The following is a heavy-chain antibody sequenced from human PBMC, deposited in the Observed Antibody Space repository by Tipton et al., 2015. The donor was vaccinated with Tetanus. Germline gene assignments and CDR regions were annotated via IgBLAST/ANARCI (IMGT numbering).Heavy chain of an antibody. D-gene: IGHD1-20*01. Sequence: GLVKPSETLSLTCTVSRGPISSYYWSWIRQPAGKGLEWIGHISNGNTDYSPSLKSRVTLSVDTSKNEFYMELRSVTAGDTGIYYCARGITDGYNRRLDYWGQGTLVAVSP. V-gene: IGHV4-4*07. CDR2: ISNGNT. J-gene: IGHJ4*02. CDR3: ARGITDGYNRRLDY. CDR1: RGPISSYY.